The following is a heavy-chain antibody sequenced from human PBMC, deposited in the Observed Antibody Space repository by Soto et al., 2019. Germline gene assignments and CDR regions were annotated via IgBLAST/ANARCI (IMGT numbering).Heavy chain of an antibody. CDR1: GGTFSSYA. CDR3: AGDTQIYSSSSVYDFDI. J-gene: IGHJ3*02. CDR2: LIPIFGTA. Sequence: QVQLVQSGAEVKKPGSSVKVSCKASGGTFSSYAISWVRQAPGQGLEWMGGLIPIFGTAHYAQKFQGRVTITADESTNTAYMELSSLRSEDTAVYYCAGDTQIYSSSSVYDFDIWGQGTMVTVSS. D-gene: IGHD6-6*01. V-gene: IGHV1-69*01.